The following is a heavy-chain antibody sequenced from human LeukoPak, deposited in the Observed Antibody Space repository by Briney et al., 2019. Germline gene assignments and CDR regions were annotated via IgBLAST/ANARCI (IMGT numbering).Heavy chain of an antibody. D-gene: IGHD3-22*01. Sequence: GGSLRLSCAASGFTFSSYAISWVRQAPEKGLEWVATINGRGSSTYYADSVEGRFTISRDNSNNTLYLQMNSLGAEDTAVYYCARDPYDSGGYWAFDYWGQGSLVTVPS. CDR2: INGRGSST. V-gene: IGHV3-23*01. J-gene: IGHJ4*02. CDR3: ARDPYDSGGYWAFDY. CDR1: GFTFSSYA.